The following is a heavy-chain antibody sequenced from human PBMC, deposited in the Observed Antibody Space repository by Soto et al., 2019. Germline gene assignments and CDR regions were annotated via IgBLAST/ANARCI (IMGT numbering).Heavy chain of an antibody. D-gene: IGHD1-26*01. Sequence: EVQLVESGGGLVQPGRSLRLSCAASGFTFDDYAMHWVRQDLGKGLEWVSGISWNSGSIGYADSVKGRFTISRDNAKNSLYLQMNSLRAEDTALYYCAKDVGATTRYFDYWGQGTLVTVSS. CDR2: ISWNSGSI. V-gene: IGHV3-9*01. CDR1: GFTFDDYA. CDR3: AKDVGATTRYFDY. J-gene: IGHJ4*02.